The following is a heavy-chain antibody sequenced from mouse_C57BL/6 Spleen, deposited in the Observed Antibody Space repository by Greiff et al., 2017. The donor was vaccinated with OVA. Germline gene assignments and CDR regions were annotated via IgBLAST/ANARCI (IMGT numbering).Heavy chain of an antibody. CDR2: ISDGGSYT. V-gene: IGHV5-4*01. CDR3: ARDPLYDYDDAMDY. CDR1: GFTFSSYA. J-gene: IGHJ4*01. Sequence: EVHLVESGGGLVKPGGSLKLSCAASGFTFSSYAMSWVRQTPEKRLEWVATISDGGSYTYYPDNVKGRFTISRDNAKNNLYLQMSHLKSEDTAMYYCARDPLYDYDDAMDYWGQGTSVTVSS. D-gene: IGHD2-4*01.